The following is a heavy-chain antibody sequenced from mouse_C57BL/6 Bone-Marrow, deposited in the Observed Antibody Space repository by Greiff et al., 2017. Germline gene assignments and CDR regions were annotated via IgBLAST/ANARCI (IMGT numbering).Heavy chain of an antibody. J-gene: IGHJ4*01. CDR3: ARLTTVVANYAMDY. CDR2: ISNLAYSI. Sequence: VQLKESGGGLVQPGGSLKLSCAASGFTFSDYGMAWVRQAPRKGPEWVAFISNLAYSIYYADTVTGRFTISRENAKNTLYLEMSSLRSEDTAMYYCARLTTVVANYAMDYWGQGTSVTVSS. V-gene: IGHV5-15*01. CDR1: GFTFSDYG. D-gene: IGHD1-1*01.